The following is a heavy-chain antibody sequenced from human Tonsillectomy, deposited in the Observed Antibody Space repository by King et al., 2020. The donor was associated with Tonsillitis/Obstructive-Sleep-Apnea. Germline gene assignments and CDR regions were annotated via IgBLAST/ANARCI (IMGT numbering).Heavy chain of an antibody. D-gene: IGHD7-27*01. CDR2: IWYDGSNK. J-gene: IGHJ4*02. CDR3: ARDPTGGGTFVDY. V-gene: IGHV3-33*01. CDR1: GFTFSSYG. Sequence: VQLVESGGGVVQPGRSLRLSCAASGFTFSSYGMHWVRQAPGKGLEWVAVIWYDGSNKYYADSVKGRFTISRDNSKNTLYLQMSSLRAEDTAVYYCARDPTGGGTFVDYWGQGTLVTVSS.